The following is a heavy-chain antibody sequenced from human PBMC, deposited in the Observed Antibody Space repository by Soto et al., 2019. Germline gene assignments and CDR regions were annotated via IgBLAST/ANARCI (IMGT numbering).Heavy chain of an antibody. Sequence: GASVKVSCKASGYTFSSYGISWVRQAPGQGLEWMGWISTYTGHTNYAEKLQDRVTMTTDTSTGTASLELRSLISDDTAVYYCARDLGLHNGYYFGMGVWGQGTTVTVSS. CDR2: ISTYTGHT. D-gene: IGHD1-20*01. CDR3: ARDLGLHNGYYFGMGV. V-gene: IGHV1-18*04. CDR1: GYTFSSYG. J-gene: IGHJ6*02.